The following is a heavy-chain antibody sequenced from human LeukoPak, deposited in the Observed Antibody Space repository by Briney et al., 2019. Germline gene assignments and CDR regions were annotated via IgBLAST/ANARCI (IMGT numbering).Heavy chain of an antibody. CDR3: AKGLVSGVYNWFDP. CDR2: INSDGSST. J-gene: IGHJ5*02. CDR1: GFTFTTYW. D-gene: IGHD3-9*01. V-gene: IGHV3-74*01. Sequence: GGSLRLSCAASGFTFTTYWMHWVRQAPGKGLVWVSHINSDGSSTSYADSVKGRFTISRDNSKNTLYLQMNSLRAEDTAVYYCAKGLVSGVYNWFDPWGQGTLVTVSS.